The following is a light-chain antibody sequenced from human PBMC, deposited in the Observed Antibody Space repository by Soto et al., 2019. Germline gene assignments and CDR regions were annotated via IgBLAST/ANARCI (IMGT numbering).Light chain of an antibody. CDR3: QQYDNRPSWT. Sequence: DIQMTQSPSSLSASLGDRITITCQASQDISNRLNWYQQKPGTAPKLLLYDASNLQTGVPSRFRGSGSGTAFTFTISSLQPEDTATYYGQQYDNRPSWTFGQGTKVEIK. J-gene: IGKJ1*01. CDR2: DAS. CDR1: QDISNR. V-gene: IGKV1-33*01.